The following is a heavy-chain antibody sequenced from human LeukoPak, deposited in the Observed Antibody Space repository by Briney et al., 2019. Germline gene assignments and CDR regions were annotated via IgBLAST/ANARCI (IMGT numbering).Heavy chain of an antibody. V-gene: IGHV4-59*01. J-gene: IGHJ4*02. CDR1: GGSIINND. Sequence: PSETLSLTCTVSGGSIINNDWSWIRQPPQEGLDWIGYVYYDGSTNYNPSLKSRVTMSVDTSKNQLSLKLTSVTAADTAMYYCARHPPVTGRFDYWGQGTLVTVSS. D-gene: IGHD1-14*01. CDR2: VYYDGST. CDR3: ARHPPVTGRFDY.